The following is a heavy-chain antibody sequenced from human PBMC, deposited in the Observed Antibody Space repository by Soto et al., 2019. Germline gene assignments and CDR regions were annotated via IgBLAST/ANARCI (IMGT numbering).Heavy chain of an antibody. J-gene: IGHJ4*02. CDR3: AREGPGGGSTLDY. D-gene: IGHD3-10*01. CDR2: ISYDGSNK. CDR1: GFTFSSYA. V-gene: IGHV3-30-3*01. Sequence: QVQLVESGGGVVQPGRSLRLSCAASGFTFSSYAMHWVRQAPGKGLEWVAVISYDGSNKYYADSVKGRFTISRDNSTNTLYLLRNSRRAEDTAVYYCAREGPGGGSTLDYWGQGTLVTVSS.